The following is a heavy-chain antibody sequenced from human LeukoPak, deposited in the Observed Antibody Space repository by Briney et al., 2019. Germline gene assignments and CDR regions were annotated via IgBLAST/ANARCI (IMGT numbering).Heavy chain of an antibody. D-gene: IGHD2-2*01. CDR1: GFTFTSSA. CDR3: AAPRGCSSTSCYPDYYYGMDV. Sequence: ASVKVSCKASGFTFTSSAMQWVRQARGQRLEWIGWIVVGSGNTNYAQKFQERVTITRDMSTSTAYMELSSLRSEDTAVYYCAAPRGCSSTSCYPDYYYGMDVWGQGTTVTVS. J-gene: IGHJ6*02. V-gene: IGHV1-58*02. CDR2: IVVGSGNT.